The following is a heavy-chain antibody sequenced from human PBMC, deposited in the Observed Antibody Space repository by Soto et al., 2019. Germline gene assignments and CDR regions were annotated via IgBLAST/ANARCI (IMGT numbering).Heavy chain of an antibody. CDR3: ASGIQLWLRRINNGYSG. J-gene: IGHJ4*02. CDR1: GGTFSTYA. V-gene: IGHV1-69*12. D-gene: IGHD5-18*01. CDR2: IIPMFGTA. Sequence: QVQLVQSGAAVKKPESSVKVSCKAPGGTFSTYAISWVRQAPGQGLEWMGGIIPMFGTANYAQRFQDRVTITADESTNTVYMELSSLRSGDTAVYFCASGIQLWLRRINNGYSGWGQGTLVTVSS.